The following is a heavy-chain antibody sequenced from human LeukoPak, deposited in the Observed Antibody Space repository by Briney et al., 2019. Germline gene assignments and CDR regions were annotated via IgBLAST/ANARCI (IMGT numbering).Heavy chain of an antibody. CDR3: AKDPTDITMVRGVDY. J-gene: IGHJ4*02. CDR2: ISGSGGST. D-gene: IGHD3-10*01. CDR1: GFTFSSYG. V-gene: IGHV3-23*01. Sequence: PGGSLRLSCAASGFTFSSYGMSWVRQAPGKWLEWVSAISGSGGSTYYADSVKGRFTISRDDSKNTLYLQMNSLRAEDTAVYYCAKDPTDITMVRGVDYWGQGTLVTVSS.